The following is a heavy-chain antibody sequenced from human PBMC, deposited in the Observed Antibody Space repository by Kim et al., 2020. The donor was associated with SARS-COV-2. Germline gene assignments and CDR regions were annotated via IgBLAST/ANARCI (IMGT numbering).Heavy chain of an antibody. J-gene: IGHJ4*02. CDR3: ASLGAASLRFLEWSQIDY. V-gene: IGHV5-51*01. CDR1: GYSFTSYW. CDR2: IYPGDSDT. D-gene: IGHD3-3*01. Sequence: GESLKISCKGSGYSFTSYWIGWVRQMPGKGLEWMGIIYPGDSDTRYSPSFQGQVTISADKSISTAYLQWSSLKASDTAMYYCASLGAASLRFLEWSQIDYWGQGTLVTVSS.